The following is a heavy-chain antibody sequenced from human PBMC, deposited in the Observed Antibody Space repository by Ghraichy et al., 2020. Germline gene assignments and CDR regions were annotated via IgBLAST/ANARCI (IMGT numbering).Heavy chain of an antibody. J-gene: IGHJ4*02. V-gene: IGHV3-21*01. Sequence: GGSLRLSCAASGFTFSTYTMNWVRQAPGKGLEWVSAISSTGSYIYYADSVKGRFTISRDNAKNSLYLQMNSLGAEDTAVYYCARDLYGDYGFDYWGQGALVTVSS. CDR3: ARDLYGDYGFDY. D-gene: IGHD4-17*01. CDR2: ISSTGSYI. CDR1: GFTFSTYT.